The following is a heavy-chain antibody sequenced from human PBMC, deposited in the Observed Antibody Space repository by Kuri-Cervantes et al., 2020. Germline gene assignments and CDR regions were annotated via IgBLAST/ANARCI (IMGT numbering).Heavy chain of an antibody. CDR3: ARGSSWYGTSIWYFDL. D-gene: IGHD6-13*01. CDR2: ISAYNGNT. J-gene: IGHJ2*01. V-gene: IGHV1-18*01. CDR1: GYTFTSYG. Sequence: ASVKVSCKASGYTFTSYGISWVRQAPGQGLEWMGWISAYNGNTNYAQKFQGRVTITRDTSASTAYMELSSLRSEDTAVYYCARGSSWYGTSIWYFDLWGRGTLVTVSS.